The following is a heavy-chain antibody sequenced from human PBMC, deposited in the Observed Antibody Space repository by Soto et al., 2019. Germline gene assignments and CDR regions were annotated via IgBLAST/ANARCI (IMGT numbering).Heavy chain of an antibody. V-gene: IGHV3-23*01. Sequence: EVPLLESGGGLVQPGGSMRLSCAASGFIFKSYAMTWVRQAPGEGLEWVSTIRGSGTGTYYADSVKGRFTISRDNSKNTLYLQMNSLRAEDTAVYYCAKYGGQLLDSWGQGTLVTVSS. D-gene: IGHD1-1*01. CDR2: IRGSGTGT. J-gene: IGHJ4*02. CDR3: AKYGGQLLDS. CDR1: GFIFKSYA.